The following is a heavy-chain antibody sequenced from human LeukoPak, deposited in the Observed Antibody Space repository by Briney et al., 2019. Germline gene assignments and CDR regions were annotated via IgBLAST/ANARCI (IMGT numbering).Heavy chain of an antibody. CDR2: ISYDGSNK. CDR3: VKAGYSSTWSHYGMDV. J-gene: IGHJ6*02. D-gene: IGHD2-2*01. CDR1: GFTFSSYG. Sequence: AGGSLRLSCAASGFTFSSYGMHWVRQAPGKGLEWVAVISYDGSNKYYSDSVKGRFTISRDNSKKTLYLQMNSLRAEDTGLYYCVKAGYSSTWSHYGMDVWGQGTTVTVSS. V-gene: IGHV3-30*18.